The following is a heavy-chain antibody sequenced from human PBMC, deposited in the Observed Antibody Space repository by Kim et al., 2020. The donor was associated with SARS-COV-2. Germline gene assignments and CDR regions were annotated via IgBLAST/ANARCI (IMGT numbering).Heavy chain of an antibody. V-gene: IGHV1-2*02. J-gene: IGHJ4*02. D-gene: IGHD6-13*01. CDR2: INPNSGGT. CDR1: GYTFTGYY. CDR3: ARESIAAAGYYFDY. Sequence: ASVKVSCKASGYTFTGYYMHWVRQAPGQGLEWMGWINPNSGGTNYAQKFQGRVTMTRDMSISTAYMELSRLRSDDTAVYYCARESIAAAGYYFDYWGQGTLVTVSS.